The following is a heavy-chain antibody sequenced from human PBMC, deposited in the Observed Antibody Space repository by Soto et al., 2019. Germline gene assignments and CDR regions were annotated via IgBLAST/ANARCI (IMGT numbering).Heavy chain of an antibody. V-gene: IGHV3-74*01. Sequence: GGSLRLSCAASGFTFSSYWMHWVRQAPGKGLVWVSRINSDGSSTSYADSVKGRLTISRDNAKNTLYLQMNSLRAEDTAVYYCARQYYDFWSGYPGGLHFAYWGQGTLVTVS. CDR2: INSDGSST. CDR3: ARQYYDFWSGYPGGLHFAY. D-gene: IGHD3-3*01. J-gene: IGHJ4*02. CDR1: GFTFSSYW.